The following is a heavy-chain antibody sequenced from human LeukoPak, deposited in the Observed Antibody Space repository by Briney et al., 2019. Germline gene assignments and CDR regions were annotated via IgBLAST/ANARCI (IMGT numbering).Heavy chain of an antibody. Sequence: PGGSLRLSCAASGFTVSSNYMSWVRQAPGKGLEWVSVIYSGGSTYYADSVKGRFTISRDNSKNTLYLQMNILTAKDTAVYYCAKGALYGSGSYYSAFDIWGQGTMVTVSS. CDR2: IYSGGST. CDR1: GFTVSSNY. J-gene: IGHJ3*02. D-gene: IGHD3-10*01. V-gene: IGHV3-53*01. CDR3: AKGALYGSGSYYSAFDI.